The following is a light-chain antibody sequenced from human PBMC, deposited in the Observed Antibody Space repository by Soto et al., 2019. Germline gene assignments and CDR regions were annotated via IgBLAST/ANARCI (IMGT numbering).Light chain of an antibody. V-gene: IGLV1-40*01. CDR3: QSYDNNSAYV. CDR1: SSNIGAGYV. CDR2: SDN. Sequence: QSVLRQPPSVSGAPGHRVTISCTGSSSNIGAGYVVHWYQQLPGAAPKLLIFSDNNRPSGVPDRFSGSKSGTSASLAITGLRAEDQADYYCQSYDNNSAYVVGTGTKVTVL. J-gene: IGLJ1*01.